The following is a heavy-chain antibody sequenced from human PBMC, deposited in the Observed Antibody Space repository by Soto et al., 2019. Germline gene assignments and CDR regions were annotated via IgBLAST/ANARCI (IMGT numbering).Heavy chain of an antibody. CDR1: GGSISSGGYY. CDR3: ARGCGLDSSSFGY. Sequence: SETLSLTCTVYGGSISSGGYYWSWIRQHPGKRLEWIGYIYYSGSTYYKPSLKSRVTISVDTSKNQFSLKLSSVTAADRAVYYCARGCGLDSSSFGYWGQGTLVTVSS. CDR2: IYYSGST. D-gene: IGHD6-6*01. J-gene: IGHJ4*02. V-gene: IGHV4-31*03.